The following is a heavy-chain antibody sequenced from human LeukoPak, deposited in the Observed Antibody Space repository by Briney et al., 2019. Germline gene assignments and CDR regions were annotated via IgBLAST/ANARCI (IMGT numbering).Heavy chain of an antibody. D-gene: IGHD6-19*01. Sequence: PGGSLRLSCAASGFAFRDFPMGWVRQSPGKGLEWVAFIRYDGSNKYYADSVKGRFTISRDNSKNTLYLQMNSLRAEDTAVYYCAKLLSPYSSGWTGVFDYWGQGTLVTVSS. V-gene: IGHV3-30*02. J-gene: IGHJ4*02. CDR1: GFAFRDFP. CDR2: IRYDGSNK. CDR3: AKLLSPYSSGWTGVFDY.